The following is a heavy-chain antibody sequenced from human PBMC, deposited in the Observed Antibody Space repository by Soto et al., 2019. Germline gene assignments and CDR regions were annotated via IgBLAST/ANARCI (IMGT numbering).Heavy chain of an antibody. CDR1: GLSFSSYA. D-gene: IGHD3-9*01. CDR3: AKDAGTQDWLPNSYYLNF. Sequence: EVQVLESGGGLAQPGRSLRLSCAVSGLSFSSYAMTWVRQSPGKGLEWVSSVSRSGNSTYSADSVRGRFTISRDNSKNTRYLETNSTRAEDTAVYYCAKDAGTQDWLPNSYYLNFWGQGTLFTLSS. V-gene: IGHV3-23*01. CDR2: VSRSGNST. J-gene: IGHJ4*02.